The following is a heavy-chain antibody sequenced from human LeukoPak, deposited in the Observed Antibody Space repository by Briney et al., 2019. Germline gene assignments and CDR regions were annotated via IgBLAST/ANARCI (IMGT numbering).Heavy chain of an antibody. CDR1: GFTVSSNY. V-gene: IGHV3-21*01. Sequence: GGSLRLSCAASGFTVSSNYMSWVRQAPGKGLEWVSSISSSSSYIYYADSVKGRFTISRDNAKNSLYLQMNSLRAEDTAVYYCAGIGYSYGLPDYWGQGTLVTVSS. CDR3: AGIGYSYGLPDY. J-gene: IGHJ4*02. CDR2: ISSSSSYI. D-gene: IGHD5-18*01.